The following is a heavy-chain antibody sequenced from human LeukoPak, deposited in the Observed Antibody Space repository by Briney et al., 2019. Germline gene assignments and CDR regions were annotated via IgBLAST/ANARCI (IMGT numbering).Heavy chain of an antibody. CDR2: IIPIFGTA. J-gene: IGHJ5*02. Sequence: AASVKVSCKASGGTFSSYAISWVRQAPGQGLEWMGGIIPIFGTANYAQKFQGRVTITADESTSIAYMELSSLRSEDTAVYYCARGNYWFDPWGQGTLVTVSS. V-gene: IGHV1-69*13. CDR3: ARGNYWFDP. D-gene: IGHD5-24*01. CDR1: GGTFSSYA.